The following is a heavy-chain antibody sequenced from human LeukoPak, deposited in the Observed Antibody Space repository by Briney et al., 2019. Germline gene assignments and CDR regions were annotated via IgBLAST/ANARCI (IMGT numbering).Heavy chain of an antibody. V-gene: IGHV4-39*07. CDR2: IYSGGRI. D-gene: IGHD4-11*01. CDR3: ARAPWAYGNYVHAFDI. CDR1: GGSFRGDYY. Sequence: SETLSLTCTVSGGSFRGDYYWAWIRQPPGKGLEWIGSIYSGGRIYYNPSLKSRVSISIDTSNNDLSLKVTSVTAADTAGYYCARAPWAYGNYVHAFDIWGQGTMVTVSS. J-gene: IGHJ3*02.